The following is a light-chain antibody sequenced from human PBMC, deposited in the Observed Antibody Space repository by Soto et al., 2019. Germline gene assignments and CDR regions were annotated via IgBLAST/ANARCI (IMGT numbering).Light chain of an antibody. CDR1: QSISSS. Sequence: DIQMTQSLSSLSASVGDRVTIACRASQSISSSVNWYQQKAGKAPKLLIYAASTLQSGVPSRFSGSGSGTDCTLSISSLQPEDVATYYCQQLNDYPVTLGQGTKVDIK. J-gene: IGKJ1*01. CDR2: AAS. CDR3: QQLNDYPVT. V-gene: IGKV1-9*01.